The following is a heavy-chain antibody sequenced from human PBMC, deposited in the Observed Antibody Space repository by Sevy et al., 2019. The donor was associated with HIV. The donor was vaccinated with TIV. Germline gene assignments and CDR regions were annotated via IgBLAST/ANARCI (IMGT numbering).Heavy chain of an antibody. V-gene: IGHV4-4*07. CDR2: IYTSGST. CDR1: GGSISSYY. D-gene: IGHD3-22*01. Sequence: SEILSLTCTVSGGSISSYYWSWIRQPAGKGLEWIGRIYTSGSTNYNPSLKSRVTMSVDTSKNQFHLKLSSVTAGETAVYYGLTVAYYYDSSGYADAFDIWGQGTMVTVSS. CDR3: LTVAYYYDSSGYADAFDI. J-gene: IGHJ3*02.